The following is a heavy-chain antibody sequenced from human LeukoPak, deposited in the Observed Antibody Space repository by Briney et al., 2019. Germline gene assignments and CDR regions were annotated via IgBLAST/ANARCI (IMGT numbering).Heavy chain of an antibody. CDR3: AELGITMIGGV. V-gene: IGHV3-48*04. J-gene: IGHJ6*04. CDR1: GFTFSRYS. D-gene: IGHD3-10*02. Sequence: GGTLRLSCAASGFTFSRYSMNWVRPAPGRGLEWVSYIGSSGNTIYYEDSVKGRFTISRDNAKNSLYLQMNSLRAEDTAVYYCAELGITMIGGVWGKGTTVTISS. CDR2: IGSSGNTI.